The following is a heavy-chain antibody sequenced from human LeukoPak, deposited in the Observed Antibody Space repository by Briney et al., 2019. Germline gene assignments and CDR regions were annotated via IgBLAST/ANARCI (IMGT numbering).Heavy chain of an antibody. V-gene: IGHV3-43*02. CDR2: ISGDGGST. D-gene: IGHD3-10*01. Sequence: GGSLRLSCAASGFTFSNYAMSWVRQAPGKGLQWVSFISGDGGSTYYADSVKGRFTISRDNSKNSLYLQMNSLRTEDTALYYCAKDMWRFGELDYDYWGQGTLVTVSS. CDR1: GFTFSNYA. J-gene: IGHJ4*02. CDR3: AKDMWRFGELDYDY.